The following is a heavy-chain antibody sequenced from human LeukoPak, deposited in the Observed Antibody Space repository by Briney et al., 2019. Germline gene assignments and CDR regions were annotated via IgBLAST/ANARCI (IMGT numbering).Heavy chain of an antibody. CDR3: ARGDYYDTSGYRRRSAFDI. CDR2: ISSDGGTT. Sequence: GXXLRLSCAASGFTLRSYWMHWVRHAPGKGVLWVARISSDGGTTNYADSVKGRLTISRDKGKNTVYLKMNSLRADDTAIYYCARGDYYDTSGYRRRSAFDIWGQGTMVTVSS. CDR1: GFTLRSYW. J-gene: IGHJ3*02. D-gene: IGHD3-22*01. V-gene: IGHV3-74*01.